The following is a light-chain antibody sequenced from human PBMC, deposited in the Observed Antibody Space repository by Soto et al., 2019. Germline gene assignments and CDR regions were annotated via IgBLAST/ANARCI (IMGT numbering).Light chain of an antibody. CDR3: QQRKT. CDR1: QSIISY. CDR2: AAS. Sequence: DIQMTQSPSSLSASVGDRVTITCRASQSIISYLNWYQQKPGKAPKLLIYAASFLQSGVPSRFTGSGSGTDFTLTISSLQPEDFATYYCQQRKTFGHGTKVEIK. V-gene: IGKV1-39*01. J-gene: IGKJ1*01.